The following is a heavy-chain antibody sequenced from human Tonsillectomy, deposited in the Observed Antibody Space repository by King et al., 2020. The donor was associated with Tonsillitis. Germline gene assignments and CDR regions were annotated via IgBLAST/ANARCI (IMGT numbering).Heavy chain of an antibody. Sequence: QLVQSGGGLVQPGGSLRLSCAASGFTVSSNYMSWVRQAPGKGLEWVSVIYSGGSTYYTDSVKGRFTISRDNSKNTLYLQMNSLRAEDTAVYYCARGSGKQRLAYYYYYVMDVWGQGTTVTVSS. D-gene: IGHD6-25*01. J-gene: IGHJ6*02. CDR2: IYSGGST. CDR3: ARGSGKQRLAYYYYYVMDV. CDR1: GFTVSSNY. V-gene: IGHV3-66*01.